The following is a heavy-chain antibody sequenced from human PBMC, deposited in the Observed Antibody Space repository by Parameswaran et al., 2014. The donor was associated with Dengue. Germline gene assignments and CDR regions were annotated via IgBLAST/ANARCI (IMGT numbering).Heavy chain of an antibody. CDR2: ISAYNGNT. CDR3: ARVTTVTKTPFDY. V-gene: IGHV1-18*01. J-gene: IGHJ4*01. Sequence: SWVRQAPGQGLEWMGWISAYNGNTNYAQKLQGRVTMTTDTSTSTAYMELRSLRSDDTAVYYCARVTTVTKTPFDYWGQEPWSPSPQ. D-gene: IGHD4-17*01.